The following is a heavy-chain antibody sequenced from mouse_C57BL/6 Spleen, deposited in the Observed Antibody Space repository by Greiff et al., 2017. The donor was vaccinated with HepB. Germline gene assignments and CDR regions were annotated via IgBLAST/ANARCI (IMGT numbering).Heavy chain of an antibody. V-gene: IGHV5-4*01. D-gene: IGHD3-2*02. CDR2: ISDGGSYT. Sequence: EVMLVESGGGLVKPGGSLKLSCAASGFTFSSYAMSWVRQTPEKRLEWVATISDGGSYTYYPDNVKGRFTISRDNAKNNLYLQMSHLKSEDTAMYYCARDTEGYYAMDYWGQGTSVTVSS. CDR3: ARDTEGYYAMDY. CDR1: GFTFSSYA. J-gene: IGHJ4*01.